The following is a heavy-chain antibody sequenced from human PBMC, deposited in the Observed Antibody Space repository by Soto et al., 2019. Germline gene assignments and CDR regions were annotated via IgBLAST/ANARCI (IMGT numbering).Heavy chain of an antibody. J-gene: IGHJ3*02. CDR2: IYHSGNT. CDR1: GGSISSGGYY. D-gene: IGHD3-3*02. Sequence: SETLSPTCSASGGSISSGGYYWSWIRQLPGKDLEWIGYIYHSGNTYYNSSLKSRLTISVDTSKNQFSLKLTSVTAADTAVYYCARVGISRSDAFDIWGQGTMVTVSS. V-gene: IGHV4-31*03. CDR3: ARVGISRSDAFDI.